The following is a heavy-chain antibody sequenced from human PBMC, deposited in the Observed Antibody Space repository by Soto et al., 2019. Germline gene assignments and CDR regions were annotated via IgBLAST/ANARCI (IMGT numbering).Heavy chain of an antibody. Sequence: SVKVSCKASGGTFSSYAISWVRQAPGQGLEWMGGIIPIFGTANYAQKFQGRVTITADESTSTAYMELSSLRSEDTAVYYCAREIYCISTSCPRWFDPWGQGTLVTSPQ. D-gene: IGHD2-2*01. V-gene: IGHV1-69*13. CDR2: IIPIFGTA. CDR1: GGTFSSYA. J-gene: IGHJ5*02. CDR3: AREIYCISTSCPRWFDP.